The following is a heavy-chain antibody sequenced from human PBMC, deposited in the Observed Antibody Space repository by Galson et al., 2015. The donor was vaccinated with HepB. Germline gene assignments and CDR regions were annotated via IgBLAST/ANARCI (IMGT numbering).Heavy chain of an antibody. D-gene: IGHD6-13*01. J-gene: IGHJ6*02. CDR1: GFTFSDYY. CDR2: ISSSSSYT. V-gene: IGHV3-11*06. CDR3: ARAFSSSWYDRNRYGMDV. Sequence: SLRLSCAASGFTFSDYYMSWIRQAPGKGLEWVSYISSSSSYTNYADPVKGRFTISRDNAKNSLYLQINSLRAEDTAAYYCARAFSSSWYDRNRYGMDVWGQGTTVTVSS.